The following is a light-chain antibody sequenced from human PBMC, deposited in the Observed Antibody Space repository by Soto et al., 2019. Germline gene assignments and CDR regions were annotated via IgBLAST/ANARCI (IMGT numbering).Light chain of an antibody. CDR1: QVISNY. CDR2: AAS. Sequence: DIQMTQSPSAVSASVGDRVSITCRASQVISNYLTWFQQKPGKVPKRLIYAASSLQSGVPSRFGGSGSGTEFTLTISSLQPEDFATYYCLQHSSYPFTFGGGTKVEIK. J-gene: IGKJ4*01. CDR3: LQHSSYPFT. V-gene: IGKV1-17*03.